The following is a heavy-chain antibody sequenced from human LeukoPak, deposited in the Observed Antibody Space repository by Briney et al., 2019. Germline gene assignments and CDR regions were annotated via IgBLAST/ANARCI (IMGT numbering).Heavy chain of an antibody. CDR3: VSSIVVVVAAGPPYYYYGMDV. D-gene: IGHD2-15*01. J-gene: IGHJ6*02. CDR2: IIPIFGTA. CDR1: GYTFTSYG. Sequence: ASVKVSCKASGYTFTSYGVSWVRQAPGQGLEWMGGIIPIFGTANYAQKFQGRVTITADESTSTAYMELSSLRSEDTAVYYCVSSIVVVVAAGPPYYYYGMDVWGQGTTVTVSS. V-gene: IGHV1-69*13.